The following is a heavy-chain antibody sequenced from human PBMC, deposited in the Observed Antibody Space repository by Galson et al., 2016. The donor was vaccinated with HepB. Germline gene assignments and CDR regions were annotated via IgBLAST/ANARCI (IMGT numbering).Heavy chain of an antibody. J-gene: IGHJ6*02. Sequence: TLSLTCAVSDGSITSGGYSWSWIRQPPGKGLEWIGYIYHTGTTDYSPSLKNRVTMSVDRSKNQFSLKLTSVTAADTAVYYCARVIRSGRSISNFRDLSPYYYGLDVWGQGTTVTVSS. V-gene: IGHV4-30-2*01. D-gene: IGHD3-16*02. CDR3: ARVIRSGRSISNFRDLSPYYYGLDV. CDR2: IYHTGTT. CDR1: DGSITSGGYS.